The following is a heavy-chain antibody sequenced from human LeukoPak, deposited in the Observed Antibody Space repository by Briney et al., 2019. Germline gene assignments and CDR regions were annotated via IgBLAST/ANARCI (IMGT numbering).Heavy chain of an antibody. CDR2: IYSGGST. CDR1: GFTVSSNY. J-gene: IGHJ3*02. D-gene: IGHD3-22*01. CDR3: AGDRRDSSGYPVDFDI. V-gene: IGHV3-53*04. Sequence: GGSLRLSCAASGFTVSSNYMSWVRQAPGKGLEWVSVIYSGGSTYYADSVKGRFTISRHNSKNTLYLQMNSLRAEDTAVYYCAGDRRDSSGYPVDFDIWGQGTMVTVSS.